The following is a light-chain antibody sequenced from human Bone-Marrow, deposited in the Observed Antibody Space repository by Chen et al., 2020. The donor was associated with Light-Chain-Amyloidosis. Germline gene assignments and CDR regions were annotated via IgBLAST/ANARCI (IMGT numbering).Light chain of an antibody. J-gene: IGKJ4*01. Sequence: DTQMTQPPCTPSASIGDRVTITCRASQNITTWLAWYQQNPGRAPKLVLYDASTLESGVPSRFSGSGSGTDFILTISRLQPDDSAVYYCQQSDNYPLTFGGGTKVEIK. CDR2: DAS. CDR1: QNITTW. V-gene: IGKV1-5*01. CDR3: QQSDNYPLT.